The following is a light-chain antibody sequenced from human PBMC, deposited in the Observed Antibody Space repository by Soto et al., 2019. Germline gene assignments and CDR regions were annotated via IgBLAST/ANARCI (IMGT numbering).Light chain of an antibody. J-gene: IGLJ2*01. CDR2: EVS. CDR3: SSYTSSSTVI. CDR1: SSDVGGYNY. Sequence: QSALTQPASVSGSPGQSITISCTGTSSDVGGYNYVSWYQQHPGKAPQLMIYEVSNRPSGVSNRFSGSKSGNTASLTISGLQAEDEADDYCSSYTSSSTVIFGEGTKLTVL. V-gene: IGLV2-14*01.